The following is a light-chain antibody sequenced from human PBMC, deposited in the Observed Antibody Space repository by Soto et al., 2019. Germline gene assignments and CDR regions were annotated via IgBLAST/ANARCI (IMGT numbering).Light chain of an antibody. CDR3: QQYNTYSPWT. CDR1: ENINTW. J-gene: IGKJ1*01. CDR2: DAF. V-gene: IGKV1-5*01. Sequence: VDIVTITCLSSENINTWLAWYQQQPGKAPKLLIYDAFSLETGVPSRFSGSGSGTQFTLTISSLQPDDFATYYCQQYNTYSPWTFGQGTKVDIK.